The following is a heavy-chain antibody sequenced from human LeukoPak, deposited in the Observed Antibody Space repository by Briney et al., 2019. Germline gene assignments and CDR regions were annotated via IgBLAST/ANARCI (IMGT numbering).Heavy chain of an antibody. J-gene: IGHJ4*02. V-gene: IGHV3-43*02. Sequence: PGGSLRLSCAASGFTFDDYAMHWVRQAPGKGLEWVSLISGDGGSTYYADSVKGRFTISRDNSKNSLYLQMNSLRTEDTALYYCAKDSETERRTFTLDYWGQGNLVTVSS. D-gene: IGHD1-1*01. CDR1: GFTFDDYA. CDR2: ISGDGGST. CDR3: AKDSETERRTFTLDY.